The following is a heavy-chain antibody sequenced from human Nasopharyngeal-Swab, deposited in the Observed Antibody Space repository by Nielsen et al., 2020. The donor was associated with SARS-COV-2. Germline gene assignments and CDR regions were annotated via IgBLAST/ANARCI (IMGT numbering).Heavy chain of an antibody. J-gene: IGHJ6*02. CDR1: GGSISSSSYY. Sequence: GSLRLSCTVSGGSISSSSYYWGWIRQPPGKGLEWIGSIYYSGSTYYNPSLKSRVTISVDTSKNPFSRKLSSVTAADTAVYYCVGSSWYGDYYYYYGMDVWGQGTTVTVSS. D-gene: IGHD6-13*01. CDR3: VGSSWYGDYYYYYGMDV. CDR2: IYYSGST. V-gene: IGHV4-39*07.